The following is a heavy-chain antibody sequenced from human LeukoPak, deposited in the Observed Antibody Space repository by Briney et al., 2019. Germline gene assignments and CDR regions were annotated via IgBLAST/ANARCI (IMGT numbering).Heavy chain of an antibody. CDR2: IYPGDSDT. D-gene: IGHD2-15*01. Sequence: GESLKISCKGSGYSFTSYWIGWVRQMPGKGLEWMGIIYPGDSDTRYSPSFQGQVTISADKSISTAYLQWSSLKASDTAMYYCARLRVCRSGGSCYGDYWGQGTLVTVSS. V-gene: IGHV5-51*01. CDR3: ARLRVCRSGGSCYGDY. CDR1: GYSFTSYW. J-gene: IGHJ4*02.